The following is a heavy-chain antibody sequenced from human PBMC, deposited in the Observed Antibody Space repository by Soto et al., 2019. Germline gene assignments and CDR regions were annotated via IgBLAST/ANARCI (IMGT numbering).Heavy chain of an antibody. CDR2: IYYSGST. Sequence: SETLSLTCTVSGGSISSGDYYWCLIRQPPGKGLEWIGYIYYSGSTHYNPSLKSRVTISVNTSKNQFSLKLSSATAADTAVYYCVRYIGYCSGGSCLAGLDWFDPWGQGTLVTVSS. D-gene: IGHD2-15*01. J-gene: IGHJ5*02. CDR3: VRYIGYCSGGSCLAGLDWFDP. V-gene: IGHV4-30-4*01. CDR1: GGSISSGDYY.